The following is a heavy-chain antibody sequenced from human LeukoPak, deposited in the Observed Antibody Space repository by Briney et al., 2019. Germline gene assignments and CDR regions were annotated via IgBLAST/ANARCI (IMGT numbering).Heavy chain of an antibody. CDR3: ARGVVTAFDY. Sequence: GGSLRLSCTASGFTFSSYSMNWVRQAPGKGLEWVSSISSSSSYIYSADSVKGRFTISRDNAKNSLYLQMNSLRAEDTAVYYCARGVVTAFDYWGQGTQVTVSS. D-gene: IGHD4-23*01. CDR2: ISSSSSYI. J-gene: IGHJ4*02. CDR1: GFTFSSYS. V-gene: IGHV3-21*01.